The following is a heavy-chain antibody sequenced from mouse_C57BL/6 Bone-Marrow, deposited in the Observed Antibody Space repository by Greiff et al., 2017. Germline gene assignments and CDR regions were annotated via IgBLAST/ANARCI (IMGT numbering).Heavy chain of an antibody. V-gene: IGHV5-4*01. CDR1: GFTFSSYA. D-gene: IGHD1-1*01. J-gene: IGHJ2*01. Sequence: EVQLVESGGGLVKPGGSLKLSCAASGFTFSSYAMSWVRQTPEKRLEWVATISDGGSYTYYPDNVTGRFTISRDNAKNNLYLQMSHLKSEESAMYGYPRDLHLETTVLDYWGQGTTLTVSS. CDR3: PRDLHLETTVLDY. CDR2: ISDGGSYT.